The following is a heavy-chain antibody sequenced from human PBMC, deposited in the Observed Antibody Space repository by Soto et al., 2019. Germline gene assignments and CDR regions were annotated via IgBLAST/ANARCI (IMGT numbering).Heavy chain of an antibody. J-gene: IGHJ5*02. CDR1: GYTFTGYY. CDR3: ARDGYCSSTSCYFWFDP. CDR2: INPNSGGT. V-gene: IGHV1-2*02. Sequence: ASVKVSCKASGYTFTGYYMHWVRQAPGQGLEWMGWINPNSGGTNYAQKFQGRVTMTRDTSISTAYMELSRLRSDDTAVYYCARDGYCSSTSCYFWFDPWGQGTLVTVS. D-gene: IGHD2-2*03.